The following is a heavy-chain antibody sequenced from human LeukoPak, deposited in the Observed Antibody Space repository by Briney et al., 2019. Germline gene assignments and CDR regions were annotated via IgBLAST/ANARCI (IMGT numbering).Heavy chain of an antibody. J-gene: IGHJ4*02. CDR2: IYTSGST. D-gene: IGHD3-22*01. V-gene: IGHV4-4*07. Sequence: SSETLSLTCTVSGGSLSTYYWNWIRQPAGKGLEWIGRIYTSGSTYYNPSLKSRVTISADTSKNQFSLKLSSVTAADTAVYYCARGVYYYDSSGYYTITHFDYWGQGTLVTVSS. CDR1: GGSLSTYY. CDR3: ARGVYYYDSSGYYTITHFDY.